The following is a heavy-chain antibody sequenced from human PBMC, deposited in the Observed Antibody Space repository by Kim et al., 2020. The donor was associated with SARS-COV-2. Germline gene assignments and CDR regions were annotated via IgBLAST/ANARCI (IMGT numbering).Heavy chain of an antibody. D-gene: IGHD3-10*01. CDR2: ISYDGSNK. CDR1: GFTFSSYA. CDR3: AGGGLWFGEFSYNWFDP. Sequence: GGSLRLSCAASGFTFSSYAMHWVRQAPGKGLEWVAVISYDGSNKYYADSMKGRFTISRDNSKITLYLQMNSLRAEDTAVYYCAGGGLWFGEFSYNWFDPWGQGTLVTVSS. V-gene: IGHV3-30*04. J-gene: IGHJ5*02.